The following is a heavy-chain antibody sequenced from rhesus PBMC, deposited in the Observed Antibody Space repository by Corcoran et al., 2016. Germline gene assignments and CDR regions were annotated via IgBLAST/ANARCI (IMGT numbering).Heavy chain of an antibody. CDR1: GFTFSSYG. V-gene: IGHV3S16*01. D-gene: IGHD4-29*01. CDR3: TSESYYGIDAFDF. Sequence: EVQLVESGGGLVQPGGSLRISWAAFGFTFSSYGTRWVRQAPGKGLEWVSSISSASSYIYYADSVKGRFTISRDNAKNSLSLQMNSLRAEDTAVYYCTSESYYGIDAFDFWGQGLRVTVSS. CDR2: ISSASSYI. J-gene: IGHJ3*01.